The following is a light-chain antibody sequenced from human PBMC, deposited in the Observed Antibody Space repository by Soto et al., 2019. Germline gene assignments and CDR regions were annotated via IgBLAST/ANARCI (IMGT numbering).Light chain of an antibody. CDR2: KAS. CDR1: QSISSW. Sequence: DIQKTQSPSTLSASVGDRVTITCRASQSISSWLAWYQQKPGKAPKLLIYKASSLESGVPSRFSGSGSGTDFTLTISSLQPDDFATYYCQEYHSYWTFGQGTKVEIK. CDR3: QEYHSYWT. V-gene: IGKV1-5*03. J-gene: IGKJ1*01.